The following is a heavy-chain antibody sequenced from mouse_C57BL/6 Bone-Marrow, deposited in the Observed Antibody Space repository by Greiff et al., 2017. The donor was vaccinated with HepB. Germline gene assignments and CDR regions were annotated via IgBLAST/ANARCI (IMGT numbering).Heavy chain of an antibody. V-gene: IGHV10-1*01. CDR3: VRPGYDWFAY. D-gene: IGHD2-3*01. CDR1: GFSFNTYA. J-gene: IGHJ3*01. CDR2: IRSKSNNYAT. Sequence: EVQLVESGGGLVQPKGSLKLSCAASGFSFNTYAMNWVRQAPGKGLEWVARIRSKSNNYATNYADSVKDRFTISRDDSESMLYLQMNNLKTEDTAMYYCVRPGYDWFAYWGQGTLVTVSA.